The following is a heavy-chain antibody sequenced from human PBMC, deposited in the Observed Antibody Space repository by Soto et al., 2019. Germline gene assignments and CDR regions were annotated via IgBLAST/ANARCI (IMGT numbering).Heavy chain of an antibody. Sequence: PGGSLRLSCAASEFTFSSYGMHWVRQAPGKGLEWVAVISYDGSNKYYADSVKGRFTISRDNSKNTLYLQMNSLRAEDTAVYYCANQISAALDYWGQGTPVTVSS. V-gene: IGHV3-30*18. CDR1: EFTFSSYG. CDR3: ANQISAALDY. J-gene: IGHJ4*02. D-gene: IGHD2-2*01. CDR2: ISYDGSNK.